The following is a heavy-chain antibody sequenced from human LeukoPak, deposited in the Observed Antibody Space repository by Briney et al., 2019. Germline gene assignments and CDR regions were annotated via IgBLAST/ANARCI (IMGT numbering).Heavy chain of an antibody. CDR3: ARVGSGSYQGAFDI. D-gene: IGHD1-26*01. V-gene: IGHV1-3*01. J-gene: IGHJ3*02. Sequence: ASVKVSFKASGYTFAIYAMHWVRQAPGQRLEKMGWINAGNGNTKYSQKFQGRVTITRDTSASTAYMELSSLRSEDTAVYYCARVGSGSYQGAFDIWGQGTMVTVSS. CDR1: GYTFAIYA. CDR2: INAGNGNT.